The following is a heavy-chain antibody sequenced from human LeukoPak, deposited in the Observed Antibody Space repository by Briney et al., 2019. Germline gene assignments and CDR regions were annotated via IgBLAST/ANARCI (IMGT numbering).Heavy chain of an antibody. J-gene: IGHJ4*02. CDR1: GFTVSDNY. CDR2: IKNGGST. D-gene: IGHD2-15*01. CDR3: ARSGLNRFDS. Sequence: GGSLRLSCAASGFTVSDNYMSWVRQAPGKGLEWVSVIKNGGSTDYADSVKARFTISRDNSKNTLYLQMNTLRAEDTAVYYCARSGLNRFDSWGQGTLVTVSS. V-gene: IGHV3-53*01.